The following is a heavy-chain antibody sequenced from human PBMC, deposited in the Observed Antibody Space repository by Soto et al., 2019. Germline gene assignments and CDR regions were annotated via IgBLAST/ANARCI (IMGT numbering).Heavy chain of an antibody. CDR3: AKDLKASATMIVVVITTLDY. D-gene: IGHD3-22*01. CDR1: GFTFSSYA. J-gene: IGHJ4*02. V-gene: IGHV3-23*01. CDR2: ISGSSGST. Sequence: PGGSLRLSCAASGFTFSSYAMSWVRQAPGRGLEWVSAISGSSGSTYYADSVKGRFTISRDNSKNTLYLQMNSLRAEDTAVYYCAKDLKASATMIVVVITTLDYWGQGTLVTVSS.